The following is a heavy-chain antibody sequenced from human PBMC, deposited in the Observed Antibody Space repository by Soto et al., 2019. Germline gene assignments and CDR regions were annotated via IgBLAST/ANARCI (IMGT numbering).Heavy chain of an antibody. J-gene: IGHJ4*02. D-gene: IGHD4-4*01. Sequence: SXTLSLTCTVSGGSISSYYWSWIRQPPGKGLEWIGYIYYSGSTNYNPSLKSRVTISVDTSKNQFSLKLSSVTAVDTAVYYCARISTVTTLDFDYWGQGTLVTVSS. V-gene: IGHV4-59*01. CDR3: ARISTVTTLDFDY. CDR1: GGSISSYY. CDR2: IYYSGST.